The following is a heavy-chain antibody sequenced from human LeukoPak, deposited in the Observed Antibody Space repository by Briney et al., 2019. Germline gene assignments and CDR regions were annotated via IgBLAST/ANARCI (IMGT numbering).Heavy chain of an antibody. D-gene: IGHD1-26*01. Sequence: GGSLRLSCAASGFTFISDWMHWVRQAPGQGLVWVSRINPAGSSTNYADSVKGRFTISRDNAMNTLYLHLNSLRAEDTAVYYCARGVRGSYGTDLWGQGTLVTVSS. CDR2: INPAGSST. V-gene: IGHV3-74*01. J-gene: IGHJ5*02. CDR3: ARGVRGSYGTDL. CDR1: GFTFISDW.